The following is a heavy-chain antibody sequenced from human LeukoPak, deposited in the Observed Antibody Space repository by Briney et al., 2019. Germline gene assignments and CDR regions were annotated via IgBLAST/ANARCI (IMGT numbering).Heavy chain of an antibody. D-gene: IGHD4-17*01. CDR2: IYYSGST. J-gene: IGHJ6*02. CDR1: GGSISNGGYY. V-gene: IGHV4-31*03. Sequence: SETLSLTCTVSGGSISNGGYYWSWIRQHPGKGLEWIGYIYYSGSTYYNPSLKSRVTISVDTSKNQFSLKLSSVTAADTAVYYCASLRGNYYYYGMDVWGQGTTVTVSS. CDR3: ASLRGNYYYYGMDV.